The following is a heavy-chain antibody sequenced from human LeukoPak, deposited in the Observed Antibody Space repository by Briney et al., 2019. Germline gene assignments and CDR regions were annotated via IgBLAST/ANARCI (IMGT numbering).Heavy chain of an antibody. CDR2: IYTSGST. Sequence: SETLSLTCTVSGGSISSGSYYWSWIRQPAGKGLEWIGRIYTSGSTNYNPSLKSRVTISVDTSKNQFSLKLSSVTASDTAVYYCARDRRDGYNLYYFDLWGQGTLVTVSS. J-gene: IGHJ4*02. CDR1: GGSISSGSYY. CDR3: ARDRRDGYNLYYFDL. V-gene: IGHV4-61*02. D-gene: IGHD5-24*01.